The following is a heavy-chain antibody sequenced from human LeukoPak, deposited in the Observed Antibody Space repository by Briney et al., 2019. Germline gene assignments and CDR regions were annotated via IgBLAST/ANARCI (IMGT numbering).Heavy chain of an antibody. J-gene: IGHJ4*02. Sequence: PGGSLRLSCAASGFTFSSYAMHWVRQAPGKGLEWVAVISYDGSNKYYADSVKGRFTISRDNSKNTLYLQMNSLRAEDTAVYYCARDQGAYDILTGEALPAIDYWGQGTLVTVSS. CDR3: ARDQGAYDILTGEALPAIDY. CDR2: ISYDGSNK. V-gene: IGHV3-30*04. CDR1: GFTFSSYA. D-gene: IGHD3-9*01.